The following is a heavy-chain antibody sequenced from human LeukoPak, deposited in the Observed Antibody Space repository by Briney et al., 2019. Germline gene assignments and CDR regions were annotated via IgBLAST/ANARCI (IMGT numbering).Heavy chain of an antibody. D-gene: IGHD4-17*01. CDR1: GFTFSTYA. Sequence: GGSLRLSCAASGFTFSTYAMHWVRQAPGKGLEWVAVIPYDGSNKYYADSVKGRFTISRENAENSLFLQMNSLRVDDTAVYYCAKLLGDVTTYDYWGQGILVIVSS. CDR2: IPYDGSNK. V-gene: IGHV3-30*04. CDR3: AKLLGDVTTYDY. J-gene: IGHJ4*02.